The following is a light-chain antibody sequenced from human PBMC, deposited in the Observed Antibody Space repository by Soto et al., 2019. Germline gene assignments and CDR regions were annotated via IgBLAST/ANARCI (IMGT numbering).Light chain of an antibody. CDR1: SSDIGAYNY. CDR3: CSFTSGSTCYV. V-gene: IGLV2-14*01. CDR2: DLT. Sequence: QSVLTQPGSVSGSPGQSITISCTGTSSDIGAYNYVSWYQQHPAKAPRLVIFDLTNRPSGVSARFAGSKSGNTASLTISGIQAEDEADYDCCSFTSGSTCYVFGTGTKVTVL. J-gene: IGLJ1*01.